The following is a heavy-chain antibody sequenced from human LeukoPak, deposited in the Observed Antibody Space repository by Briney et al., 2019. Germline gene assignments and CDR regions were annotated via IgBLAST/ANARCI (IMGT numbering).Heavy chain of an antibody. J-gene: IGHJ4*02. D-gene: IGHD1-1*01. Sequence: ASVKVSFKASGYTFTVYYMHWVRQAPGQGLEWMGWINPNSGGTNYAQKFQGRVTMTRDTSISTAYMELSRLRSDDTAVYYCAREADWNDAHYWGQGTLVTVSS. CDR2: INPNSGGT. V-gene: IGHV1-2*02. CDR1: GYTFTVYY. CDR3: AREADWNDAHY.